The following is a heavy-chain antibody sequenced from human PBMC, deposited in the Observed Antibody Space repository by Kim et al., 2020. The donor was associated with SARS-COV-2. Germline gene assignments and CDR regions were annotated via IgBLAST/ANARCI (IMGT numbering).Heavy chain of an antibody. CDR1: GYIFTDYW. V-gene: IGHV5-51*01. D-gene: IGHD2-15*01. J-gene: IGHJ4*02. CDR3: ATLAFIPGGPPY. Sequence: GESLKISCKGSGYIFTDYWIGWVRQMPGKGLEWMGITYPGHSSTKYRPSFQGHVTISADESISTAYLQWSSLKASDTAIYYCATLAFIPGGPPYWGQGTLVTVSS. CDR2: TYPGHSST.